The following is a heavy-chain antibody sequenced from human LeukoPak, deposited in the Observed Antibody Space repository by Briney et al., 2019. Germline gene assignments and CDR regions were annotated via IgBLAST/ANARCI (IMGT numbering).Heavy chain of an antibody. J-gene: IGHJ4*02. Sequence: PGRSLRLSCVASGFTFSRYGMHWVRQAPGKGLEWVAVISYDGYDKYHADSVKGRFTISRDNSKKTLYLQMNSLRAEDMAVYYCAKDGDIAAAGYYFDYWGQGTLVTVSS. CDR1: GFTFSRYG. CDR3: AKDGDIAAAGYYFDY. D-gene: IGHD6-13*01. V-gene: IGHV3-30*18. CDR2: ISYDGYDK.